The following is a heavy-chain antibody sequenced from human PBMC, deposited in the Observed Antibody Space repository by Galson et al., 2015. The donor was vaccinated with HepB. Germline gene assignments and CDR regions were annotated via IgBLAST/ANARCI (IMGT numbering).Heavy chain of an antibody. CDR2: INHSGST. CDR3: AGRNFPRAFHI. J-gene: IGHJ3*02. D-gene: IGHD1-7*01. V-gene: IGHV4-34*01. CDR1: GGSFSDNF. Sequence: ETLSLTCAVYGGSFSDNFWIWIRQPPGKGLEWIGEINHSGSTNYNPPLKSRVTISIDTSKNQFSLKLRSVTAADTAVYFCAGRNFPRAFHIWGQGTMITVSS.